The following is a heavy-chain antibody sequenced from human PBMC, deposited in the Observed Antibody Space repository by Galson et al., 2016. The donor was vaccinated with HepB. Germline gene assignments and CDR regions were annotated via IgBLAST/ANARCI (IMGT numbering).Heavy chain of an antibody. CDR1: GFMFRSFW. Sequence: SLRLSCAASGFMFRSFWMSWVRQGPGEGLEWLGYVYISGTTNFNPSLNSRVSMSLDTSENEVSMRLRSVTAADTAVYYCARDKEVVTSVLARRPNLYDYGLDFWGPGITVTVSS. J-gene: IGHJ6*02. D-gene: IGHD1-14*01. V-gene: IGHV4-4*02. CDR2: VYISGTT. CDR3: ARDKEVVTSVLARRPNLYDYGLDF.